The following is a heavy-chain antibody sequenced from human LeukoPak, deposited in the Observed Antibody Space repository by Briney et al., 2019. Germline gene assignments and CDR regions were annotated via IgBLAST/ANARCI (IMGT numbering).Heavy chain of an antibody. Sequence: GGSLRLSCAASRFTFNEYVMHWVRQTPGKGLEWVALISYDGYDKSYADSVRGRFTISRDNSKNTLNLQMDSLRSEDTAVYYCARDFFPIADSTWYEIGYWGQGTLVTVSS. D-gene: IGHD2-21*01. V-gene: IGHV3-30-3*01. CDR3: ARDFFPIADSTWYEIGY. CDR1: RFTFNEYV. J-gene: IGHJ4*02. CDR2: ISYDGYDK.